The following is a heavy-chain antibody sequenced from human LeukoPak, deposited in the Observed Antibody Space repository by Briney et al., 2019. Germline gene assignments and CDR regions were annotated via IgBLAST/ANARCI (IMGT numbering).Heavy chain of an antibody. CDR2: IIPILGIA. CDR3: ARDIPYYGSGSYFWDY. J-gene: IGHJ4*02. D-gene: IGHD3-10*01. CDR1: GGTFSSYA. V-gene: IGHV1-69*04. Sequence: RASVKLSCTASGGTFSSYAISWVRHAPGQGLEWMGRIIPILGIANYAQKFQGRVTITADKSTSTAYMELSSLRSEDTAVYYCARDIPYYGSGSYFWDYWGQGTLVTVSS.